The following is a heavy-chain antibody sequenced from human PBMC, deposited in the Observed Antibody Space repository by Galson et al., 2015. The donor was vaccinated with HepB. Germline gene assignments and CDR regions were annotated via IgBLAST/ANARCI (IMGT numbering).Heavy chain of an antibody. J-gene: IGHJ4*02. Sequence: SLRLSCAASGFTFSSYSMNWVRQAPGKGLEWVSYISSSSSTIYYADSVKGRFTISRDNAKNSLYLQMNSLRDEDTAVYYCARRVGWGGGYSSSWYDYWGQGTLVTVSS. CDR3: ARRVGWGGGYSSSWYDY. CDR2: ISSSSSTI. D-gene: IGHD6-13*01. V-gene: IGHV3-48*02. CDR1: GFTFSSYS.